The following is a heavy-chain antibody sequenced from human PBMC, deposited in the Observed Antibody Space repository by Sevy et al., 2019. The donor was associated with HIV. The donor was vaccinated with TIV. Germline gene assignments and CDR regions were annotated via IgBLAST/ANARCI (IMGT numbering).Heavy chain of an antibody. Sequence: SETLSLTCTVSGGSISSYYWSWIRQPAGKGLEWIGRIYTSGSTNYNPSLKSRVTMSVDTSKNQFSLKLSSVTAADTAVYYCARESVTMVWGVINWFDPWGHGTLVTVSS. J-gene: IGHJ5*02. CDR3: ARESVTMVWGVINWFDP. D-gene: IGHD3-10*01. V-gene: IGHV4-4*07. CDR1: GGSISSYY. CDR2: IYTSGST.